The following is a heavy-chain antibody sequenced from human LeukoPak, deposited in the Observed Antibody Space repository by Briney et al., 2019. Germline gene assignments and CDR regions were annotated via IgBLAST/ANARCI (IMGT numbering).Heavy chain of an antibody. CDR2: ITGSGGNT. J-gene: IGHJ4*02. CDR3: AKWGDYDVLTGYYVSDY. CDR1: GFTFSNYA. D-gene: IGHD3-9*01. Sequence: ASLRLSCAASGFTFSNYAMSWVRQAPGKGLEWVSTITGSGGNTYYADSVRGRFTISRDNSKNTVFLQMNSLRAEDTAVYYCAKWGDYDVLTGYYVSDYWGQGTLVTVSS. V-gene: IGHV3-23*01.